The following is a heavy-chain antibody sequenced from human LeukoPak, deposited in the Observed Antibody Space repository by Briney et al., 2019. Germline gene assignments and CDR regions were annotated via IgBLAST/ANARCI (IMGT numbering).Heavy chain of an antibody. CDR3: ASGVVHGDGRGHYYYYYGMDV. V-gene: IGHV1-18*01. CDR1: GYTFTSYG. D-gene: IGHD2-21*01. Sequence: VASVKVSCKASGYTFTSYGISWVRQAPGQGLEWMGWISAYNGNTNYAQKLQGRVTMTTDTSTSTAYMELRSLRSDDTAVYYCASGVVHGDGRGHYYYYYGMDVWGQGTTVTVSS. CDR2: ISAYNGNT. J-gene: IGHJ6*02.